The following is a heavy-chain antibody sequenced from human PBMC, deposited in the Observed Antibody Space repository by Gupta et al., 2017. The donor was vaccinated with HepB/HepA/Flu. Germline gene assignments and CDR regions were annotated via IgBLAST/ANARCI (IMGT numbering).Heavy chain of an antibody. V-gene: IGHV1-46*01. CDR2: INPSGGST. Sequence: QVQLVQSGAEVKKPGASVKVSCKASGYTFTSYYMHWVRQAPGQGLEWMGIINPSGGSTSYAQKFQGRVTMTRDTATSTVYMELSSLRSEDTAVYYCARVQINKFRRSKDDAFDIWGQGTMVTVSA. CDR3: ARVQINKFRRSKDDAFDI. D-gene: IGHD3-10*01. CDR1: GYTFTSYY. J-gene: IGHJ3*02.